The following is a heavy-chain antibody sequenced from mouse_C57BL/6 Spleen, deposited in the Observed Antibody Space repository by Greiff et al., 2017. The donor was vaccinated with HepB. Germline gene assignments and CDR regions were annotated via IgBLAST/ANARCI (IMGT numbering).Heavy chain of an antibody. CDR2: INYDGSST. V-gene: IGHV5-16*01. Sequence: EVKLMESEGGLVQPGSSMKLSCTASGFTFSDYYMAWVRQVPEKGLEWVANINYDGSSTYYLDSLKSRFIISRDNAKNILYLQMSSLKSEDTATYYCARALYPGWYFDVWGTGTTVTVSS. CDR1: GFTFSDYY. J-gene: IGHJ1*03. D-gene: IGHD2-1*01. CDR3: ARALYPGWYFDV.